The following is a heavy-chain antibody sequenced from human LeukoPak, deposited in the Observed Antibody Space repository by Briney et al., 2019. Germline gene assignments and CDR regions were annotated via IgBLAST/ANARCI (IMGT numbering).Heavy chain of an antibody. Sequence: GASVKVSCKASGGTFSSYAISWVRQAPGQGLEWMGRIIPIFGTANYAQKFQGRVTITTDESTSTAYMELSSLGSEDTAVYYCARNYYDSTFNGAFDIWGQGTMVTVSS. D-gene: IGHD3-22*01. CDR1: GGTFSSYA. J-gene: IGHJ3*02. V-gene: IGHV1-69*05. CDR2: IIPIFGTA. CDR3: ARNYYDSTFNGAFDI.